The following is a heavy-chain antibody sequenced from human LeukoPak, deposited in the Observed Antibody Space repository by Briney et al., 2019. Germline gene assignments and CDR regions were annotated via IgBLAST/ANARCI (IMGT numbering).Heavy chain of an antibody. Sequence: GGSLRLSCAASGFTLGAMSWLRQAPGKGLEWVSTIGDSGGSTYYADSVKGRFTFSRDNSKNTLYLQMNSLRAEDSAVYYCAKYRGFGDSYDSWGQGTLVTVSS. CDR3: AKYRGFGDSYDS. CDR1: GFTLGAM. D-gene: IGHD3-10*01. V-gene: IGHV3-23*01. CDR2: IGDSGGST. J-gene: IGHJ4*02.